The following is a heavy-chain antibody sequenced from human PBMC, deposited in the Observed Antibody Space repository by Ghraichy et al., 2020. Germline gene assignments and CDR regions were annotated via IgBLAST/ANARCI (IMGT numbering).Heavy chain of an antibody. CDR1: GASLTSSGDY. J-gene: IGHJ6*02. CDR2: IYYSGST. Sequence: SETLSLTCVVPGASLTSSGDYWAWIRQPPGKGLEWIGSIYYSGSTYYNPSLKSRVTIFVDTSKNQFSLTLRSVTAADTAVYYCAKLRLYETDVWGLGTTVTVSS. V-gene: IGHV4-39*01. D-gene: IGHD3-3*01. CDR3: AKLRLYETDV.